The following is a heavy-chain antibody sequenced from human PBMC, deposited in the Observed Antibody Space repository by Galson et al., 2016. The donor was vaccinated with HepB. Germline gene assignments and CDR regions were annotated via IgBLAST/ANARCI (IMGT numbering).Heavy chain of an antibody. J-gene: IGHJ6*02. CDR1: GFSFSSYA. CDR2: ISYDGSRK. CDR3: ARVMYDLRDYYHYYGMDV. D-gene: IGHD3-3*01. Sequence: SLRLSCAASGFSFSSYALHWVRQAPGKGLEWVAAISYDGSRKDYADSVKGRFTISRDNSKSTLNLQMNSLRPEDSAVYYCARVMYDLRDYYHYYGMDVWGQGTTVTVSS. V-gene: IGHV3-30*04.